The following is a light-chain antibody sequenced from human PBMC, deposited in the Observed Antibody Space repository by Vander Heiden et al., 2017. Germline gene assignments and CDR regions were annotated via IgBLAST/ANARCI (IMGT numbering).Light chain of an antibody. CDR1: QSISSW. Sequence: DIQMPQSSSTPSASVGDRVTITCRASQSISSWFAWYQQKPGKAPKLLIYKASSLESGVPSRFSGSGYGKEFTLTISSRQPDDFAAYYCQQHNCYSPHTFGQGTKLEIK. CDR3: QQHNCYSPHT. V-gene: IGKV1-5*03. CDR2: KAS. J-gene: IGKJ2*01.